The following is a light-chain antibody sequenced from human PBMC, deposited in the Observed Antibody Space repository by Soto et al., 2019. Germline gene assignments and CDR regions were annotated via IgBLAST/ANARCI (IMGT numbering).Light chain of an antibody. CDR2: QAS. Sequence: DIPMTQSPSTLSASVGDRVTITCRASQNIDSWLAWYQHKPGQAPTLLIYQASILQTGVPSRFSGSGSGTEFSLAISSLQPDDFAVYYCQEYNTWPWTFGQGTKVEIK. CDR1: QNIDSW. J-gene: IGKJ1*01. V-gene: IGKV1-5*03. CDR3: QEYNTWPWT.